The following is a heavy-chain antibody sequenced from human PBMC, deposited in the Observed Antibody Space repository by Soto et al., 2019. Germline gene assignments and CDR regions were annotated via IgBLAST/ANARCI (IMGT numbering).Heavy chain of an antibody. D-gene: IGHD3-22*01. J-gene: IGHJ4*02. CDR3: AHSVSRHYYDSSGDFDY. CDR2: IYWNDDK. V-gene: IGHV2-5*01. Sequence: QITLKESGPTLVKPTQTLTLTCTFSGFSLSTSGVGVGWIRQPPGKALEWLALIYWNDDKRYSPSLKSRLTITKDTSKNQVVLTMTNMDPVDTATYYCAHSVSRHYYDSSGDFDYWGQGTLVTVSS. CDR1: GFSLSTSGVG.